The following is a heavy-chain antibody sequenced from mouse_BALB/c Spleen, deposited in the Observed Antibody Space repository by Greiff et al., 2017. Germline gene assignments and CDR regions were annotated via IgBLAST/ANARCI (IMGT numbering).Heavy chain of an antibody. J-gene: IGHJ2*01. D-gene: IGHD1-1*01. CDR3: ARRGDYYGSRSFDY. Sequence: VNLVESGPGLVQPSQSLSITCTVSGFSLTSYGVHWVRQSPGKGLEWLGVIWSGGSTDYNAAFISRLSISKDNSKSQVFFKMNSLQANDTAIYYCARRGDYYGSRSFDYWGQGTTLTVSS. CDR2: IWSGGST. CDR1: GFSLTSYG. V-gene: IGHV2-2*02.